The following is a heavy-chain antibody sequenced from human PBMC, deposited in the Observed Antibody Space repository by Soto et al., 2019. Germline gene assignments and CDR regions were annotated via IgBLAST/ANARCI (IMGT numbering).Heavy chain of an antibody. CDR2: IIPIFGTA. V-gene: IGHV1-69*13. J-gene: IGHJ6*02. CDR3: ARVTRIQLTRDNDFYYFCMDA. Sequence: SVKVSYKASGGTFSSYAISWVRQAPGQGLEWMGGIIPIFGTANYAQKFQGRVTITADESTSTAYMELSSLRSEDTAVYYCARVTRIQLTRDNDFYYFCMDAGRQGTTVPGS. CDR1: GGTFSSYA. D-gene: IGHD5-18*01.